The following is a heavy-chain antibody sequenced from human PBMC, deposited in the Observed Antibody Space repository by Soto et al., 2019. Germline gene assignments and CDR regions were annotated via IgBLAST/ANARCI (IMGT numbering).Heavy chain of an antibody. CDR2: INPNSGGT. J-gene: IGHJ4*02. Sequence: QVQLVQSGAEVKKPGASVKVSCKASGYTFTGYYMHWLRQAPGQGLEWMRWINPNSGGTNYAQKFQGWVTMTRDTSISTAYMELSRLRSDDTAVYYCARGARGYSYGYNGQDYWGQGTLVTVSS. D-gene: IGHD5-18*01. CDR1: GYTFTGYY. CDR3: ARGARGYSYGYNGQDY. V-gene: IGHV1-2*04.